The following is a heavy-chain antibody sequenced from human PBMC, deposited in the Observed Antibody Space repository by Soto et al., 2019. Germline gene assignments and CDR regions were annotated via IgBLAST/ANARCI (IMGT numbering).Heavy chain of an antibody. V-gene: IGHV4-34*01. CDR3: ARGHGRFAH. Sequence: PSETLSLTCDVSGGSSTGYYWSWIRQPPGKGLEWIGEINHSGFTNYNPSLTGRVTISLDTSKSQFSLKLSSLTAADTAFYFCARGHGRFAHWGQGTLVTVSS. CDR2: INHSGFT. J-gene: IGHJ4*02. CDR1: GGSSTGYY.